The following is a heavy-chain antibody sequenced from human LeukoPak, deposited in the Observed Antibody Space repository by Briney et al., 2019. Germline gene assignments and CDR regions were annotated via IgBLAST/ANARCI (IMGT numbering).Heavy chain of an antibody. CDR1: GFTFSSYP. D-gene: IGHD6-13*01. CDR2: ISHDGSNI. J-gene: IGHJ4*02. V-gene: IGHV3-30-3*01. CDR3: ARVSGIAAAGPFDY. Sequence: GGSLRLSCAASGFTFSSYPMHWVRQAPGKGLEWVAVISHDGSNIYYADSVKGRFTISRDNSKNTLYLDMNSLRVEDTAVYYCARVSGIAAAGPFDYWGQGTLVTVSS.